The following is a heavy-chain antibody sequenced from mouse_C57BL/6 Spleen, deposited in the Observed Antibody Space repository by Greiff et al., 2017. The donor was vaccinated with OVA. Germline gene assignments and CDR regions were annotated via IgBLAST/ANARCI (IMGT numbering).Heavy chain of an antibody. CDR2: IYIGNGYT. D-gene: IGHD2-4*01. J-gene: IGHJ1*03. CDR3: ARSSSYDCERDWYFDV. Sequence: EVQLQQSGAELVRPGSSVKMSCKTSGYTFTSYGINWVKQRPGQGLEWIGYIYIGNGYTEYNEKFKGKATLTSDTSFSTSYMQLSSLTSEDSAIYFCARSSSYDCERDWYFDVWGTGTTVTVSS. CDR1: GYTFTSYG. V-gene: IGHV1-58*01.